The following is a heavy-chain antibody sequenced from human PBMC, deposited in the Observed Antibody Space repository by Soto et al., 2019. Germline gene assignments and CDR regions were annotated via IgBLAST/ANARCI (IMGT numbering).Heavy chain of an antibody. Sequence: EVQLVESGGGLVKPGGSLRLSCAASGFTFSSYTRNWVRQAPGKGLEWVSSISSRSSYIYYADSVKGRFTISRDNAKISVYLQMNSLRAEDTAVYYCARDQRYDFWSGYYRDYGMDVWGQGTTVTVSS. D-gene: IGHD3-3*01. CDR1: GFTFSSYT. CDR3: ARDQRYDFWSGYYRDYGMDV. V-gene: IGHV3-21*02. CDR2: ISSRSSYI. J-gene: IGHJ6*02.